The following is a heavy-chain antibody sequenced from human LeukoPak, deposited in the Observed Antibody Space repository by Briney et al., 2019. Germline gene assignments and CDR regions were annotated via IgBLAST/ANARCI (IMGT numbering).Heavy chain of an antibody. CDR2: IIPILGIA. CDR3: ARGGKSSGWIFYAFDI. D-gene: IGHD6-19*01. J-gene: IGHJ3*02. Sequence: GASVKVSCKASGGTFSSYAISWVRQAPGQGLEWMGRIIPILGIANYAQKFQGRVTITADKSTSTAYMELRSLRSEDTAVYYCARGGKSSGWIFYAFDIWGQGTMVTVSS. V-gene: IGHV1-69*04. CDR1: GGTFSSYA.